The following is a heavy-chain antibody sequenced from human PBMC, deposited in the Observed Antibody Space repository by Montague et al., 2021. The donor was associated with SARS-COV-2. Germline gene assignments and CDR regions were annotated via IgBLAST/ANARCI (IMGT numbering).Heavy chain of an antibody. Sequence: SLRLSFSASGFIFSSYEMNWVRQAPGKGLEWISYISSSGGGSTKHYTDSVKGRFTISGDNAKNSLYLQMNSLRVEDTAIYYCARDRDWDDWCGMDVWGQGTTVTVSS. CDR3: ARDRDWDDWCGMDV. V-gene: IGHV3-48*03. D-gene: IGHD2-21*01. CDR2: ISSSGGGSTK. J-gene: IGHJ6*02. CDR1: GFIFSSYE.